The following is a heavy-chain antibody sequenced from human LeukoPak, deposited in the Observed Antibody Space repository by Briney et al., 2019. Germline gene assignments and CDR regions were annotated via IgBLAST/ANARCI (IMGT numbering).Heavy chain of an antibody. V-gene: IGHV3-74*01. CDR2: INTNGSST. Sequence: AGSLRLSCAASGFTFNSYWMNWVRQAPGKGLGWVSRINTNGSSTRYADSVKGRFAISRDNAKNTLYLEMNSLRAEDTAVYYCARNLGSDYAMDVWGKGTTVTVSS. CDR3: ARNLGSDYAMDV. D-gene: IGHD6-6*01. J-gene: IGHJ6*04. CDR1: GFTFNSYW.